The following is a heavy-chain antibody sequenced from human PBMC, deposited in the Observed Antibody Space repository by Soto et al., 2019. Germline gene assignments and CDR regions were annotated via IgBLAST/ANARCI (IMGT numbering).Heavy chain of an antibody. J-gene: IGHJ4*02. D-gene: IGHD6-13*01. CDR1: GYTFSNFW. CDR3: ARSPRSSPYFEF. V-gene: IGHV5-51*01. CDR2: IYPGDHET. Sequence: PGESLQISCQCSGYTFSNFWIGWVRQLPGQGLEWIGIIYPGDHETRYSPSFLGKVTISAETSINTAYLQWSSLEASDSAFYFCARSPRSSPYFEFWGQGALVTVSS.